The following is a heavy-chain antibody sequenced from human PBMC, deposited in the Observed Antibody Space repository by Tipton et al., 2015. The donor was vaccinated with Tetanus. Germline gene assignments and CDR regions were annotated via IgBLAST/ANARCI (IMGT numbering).Heavy chain of an antibody. CDR3: AKAKTWASLWFGDV. CDR1: GFTLSRYT. J-gene: IGHJ4*02. Sequence: GSLRLSCAASGFTLSRYTLNWVRQAPGKGLEWVSGIAGTAGSTYYRDSVRGRFTVSRDNVGNTLYLQMNSLRAEDTARYYCAKAKTWASLWFGDVWGPGTLVAVSS. V-gene: IGHV3-23*01. D-gene: IGHD3-10*01. CDR2: IAGTAGST.